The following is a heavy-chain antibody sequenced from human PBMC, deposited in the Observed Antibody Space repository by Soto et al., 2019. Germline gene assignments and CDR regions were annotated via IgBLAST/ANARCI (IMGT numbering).Heavy chain of an antibody. CDR2: IYPGDSDV. V-gene: IGHV5-51*01. J-gene: IGHJ6*02. CDR1: GNSFTSHW. D-gene: IGHD4-4*01. Sequence: GESLKISCKGSGNSFTSHWIGWVRKMPGKGLEWMGIIYPGDSDVRYSPSFQGQVTISADKSISTAYLQWSSLEASDTAMYYCARKSNSNYRYGMDVWGQGTTVTVSS. CDR3: ARKSNSNYRYGMDV.